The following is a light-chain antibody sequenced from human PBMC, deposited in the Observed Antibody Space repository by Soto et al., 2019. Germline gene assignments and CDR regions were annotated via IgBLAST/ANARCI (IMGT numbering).Light chain of an antibody. CDR1: TSNIGSNA. CDR3: ASYTSSSTSVI. J-gene: IGLJ2*01. V-gene: IGLV1-44*01. CDR2: EVS. Sequence: QSVLTQPPSASGTPGQRVTISCSGSTSNIGSNAVYWYQQVPGTAPKLIIFEVSNRPSGISSRFSGSKSGNTASLTISGLQAEDEADYYCASYTSSSTSVIFGRGTKLTVL.